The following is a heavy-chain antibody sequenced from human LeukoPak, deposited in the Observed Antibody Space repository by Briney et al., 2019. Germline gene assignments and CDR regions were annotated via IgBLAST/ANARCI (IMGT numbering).Heavy chain of an antibody. V-gene: IGHV1-8*01. CDR2: MNPNSGDT. CDR1: GYTFTIYD. Sequence: ASVKVSCKASGYTFTIYDIHWVRQATGQGLEWMGWMNPNSGDTRYAQKFQGRVTMTRNTSLTTAYMELSSLRSDDTAVYYCARVGVTTDNWFGPWGQGTLVTVAS. D-gene: IGHD2-21*02. CDR3: ARVGVTTDNWFGP. J-gene: IGHJ5*02.